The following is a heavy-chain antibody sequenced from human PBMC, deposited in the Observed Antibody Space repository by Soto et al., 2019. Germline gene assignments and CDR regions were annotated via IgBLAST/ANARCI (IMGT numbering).Heavy chain of an antibody. D-gene: IGHD3-22*01. J-gene: IGHJ4*02. CDR1: GFTFSSYG. V-gene: IGHV3-30*18. CDR2: ISYDGSNK. Sequence: PGGSLRLSCAASGFTFSSYGMHWVRQAPGKGLEWVAVISYDGSNKYYADSVKGRFTISRDNSKNTLYLQMNSLRAEDTAVYYCAKNSVGWLLHNYFDYWGQGTLVTVSS. CDR3: AKNSVGWLLHNYFDY.